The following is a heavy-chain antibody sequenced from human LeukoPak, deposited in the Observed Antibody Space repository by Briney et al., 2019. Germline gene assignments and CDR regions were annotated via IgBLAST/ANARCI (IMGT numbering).Heavy chain of an antibody. J-gene: IGHJ4*02. CDR2: IYYSGST. Sequence: SETLTLTCTVSGGSISSSSYYWGWIRQPPGKGLEWIGSIYYSGSTYYNPSLKSRVTISVDTSKNQFSLMLSSVTAADTAVYYCARLRDKWELLQDYWGQGTLVTVSS. CDR1: GGSISSSSYY. CDR3: ARLRDKWELLQDY. D-gene: IGHD1-26*01. V-gene: IGHV4-39*01.